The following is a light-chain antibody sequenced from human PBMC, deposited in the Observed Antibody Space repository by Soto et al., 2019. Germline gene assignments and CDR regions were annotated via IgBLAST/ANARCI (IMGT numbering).Light chain of an antibody. CDR2: TAS. CDR3: QQGKSFPLT. J-gene: IGKJ4*02. V-gene: IGKV1-12*01. Sequence: DIQMTQSPSSVSASVGDTVTITCRASQAINKGLAWYQQKPGLAPNLVIYTASRLHGGGPSRFSGSASGANFTLTISSLQPEDVGTYYCQQGKSFPLTFGGGTKVDI. CDR1: QAINKG.